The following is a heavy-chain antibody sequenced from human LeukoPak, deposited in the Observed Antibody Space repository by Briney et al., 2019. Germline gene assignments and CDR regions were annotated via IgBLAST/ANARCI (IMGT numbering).Heavy chain of an antibody. D-gene: IGHD4-17*01. J-gene: IGHJ6*02. CDR3: ARGISYYGDSPYYYYYGMDV. V-gene: IGHV1-8*01. CDR2: MNPNSGNT. CDR1: GYTFTSYD. Sequence: ASVKVSCKASGYTFTSYDINWVRQATGQGLEWMGWMNPNSGNTGYAQKFQGRVTMTRNTSINTAYMELSSLRSEDTAVYYCARGISYYGDSPYYYYYGMDVRGQGTTVTVSS.